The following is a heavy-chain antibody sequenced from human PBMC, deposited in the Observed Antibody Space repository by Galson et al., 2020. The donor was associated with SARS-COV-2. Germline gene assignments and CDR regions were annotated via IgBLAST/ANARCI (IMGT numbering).Heavy chain of an antibody. D-gene: IGHD2-15*01. V-gene: IGHV4-34*01. CDR2: ITHSGSA. CDR3: ARRNRYCSGNSCRNWFDP. J-gene: IGHJ5*02. Sequence: SETLSLTCAVYGESFSGYYWTWIRQPPETGLEWIGEITHSGSATYNASIKSRVTISVDTSKNQFSLNLNSVTAADTAIYYCARRNRYCSGNSCRNWFDPWGQGTLVTVSS. CDR1: GESFSGYY.